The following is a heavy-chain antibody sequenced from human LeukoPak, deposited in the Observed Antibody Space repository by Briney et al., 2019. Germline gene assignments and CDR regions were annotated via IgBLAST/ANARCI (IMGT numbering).Heavy chain of an antibody. CDR2: IIHSGSP. J-gene: IGHJ4*02. D-gene: IGHD3-9*01. V-gene: IGHV4-34*12. CDR3: ARRHYEILSGYPS. CDR1: GGSFSGYY. Sequence: SETLSLTCAVYGGSFSGYYWSWIRQPPGKGLEWIGEIIHSGSPNYNPSLKSRVTMPIDTSKNQFSLNLSSVTAADTAVYYCARRHYEILSGYPSWGQGILVTVSS.